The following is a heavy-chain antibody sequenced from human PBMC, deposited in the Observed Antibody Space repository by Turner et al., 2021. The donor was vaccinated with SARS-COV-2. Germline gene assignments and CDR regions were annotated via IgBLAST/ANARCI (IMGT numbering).Heavy chain of an antibody. CDR2: ISGSGGIT. Sequence: EVQLLESGGGLVQPGGSLRLSCAASGFTFSSYAMSWVRQAPGKGLEWVLAISGSGGITYYADSVKGRFTISRDNSKNTLYLQMNSLRAEDTAVYYCAKGHSGYDLFFDYWGQGTLVTVSS. CDR1: GFTFSSYA. D-gene: IGHD5-12*01. J-gene: IGHJ4*02. V-gene: IGHV3-23*01. CDR3: AKGHSGYDLFFDY.